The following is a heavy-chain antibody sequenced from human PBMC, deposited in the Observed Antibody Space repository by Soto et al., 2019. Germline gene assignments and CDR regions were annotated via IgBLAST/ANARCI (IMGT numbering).Heavy chain of an antibody. Sequence: SETLSLTCTVSGGSISSSSYYWGWIRQPPGKGLEWIGSIYYSGSTYYNPSLKSRVTISVDTSKNQFSLKLSSVTAADTAVYYCARHTVSSSSYWDPNPRPMGGIGYWGQGTLVTVSS. D-gene: IGHD6-13*01. CDR3: ARHTVSSSSYWDPNPRPMGGIGY. CDR1: GGSISSSSYY. J-gene: IGHJ4*02. V-gene: IGHV4-39*01. CDR2: IYYSGST.